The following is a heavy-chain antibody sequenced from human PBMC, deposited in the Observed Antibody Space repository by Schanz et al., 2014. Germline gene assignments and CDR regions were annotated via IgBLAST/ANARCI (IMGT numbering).Heavy chain of an antibody. CDR2: INPNSGAT. CDR1: GYTFTVYY. D-gene: IGHD5-12*01. CDR3: ARVTTGYDS. J-gene: IGHJ4*02. Sequence: QVQLVQSGAEVKKPGASVKVSCKASGYTFTVYYMHWVRQAPGQGLEWLGWINPNSGATSSAQKFQGRVTMTRDTSSSTVYMQLSSLTSDDTAIYYCARVTTGYDSWGQGTLLIVSS. V-gene: IGHV1-2*02.